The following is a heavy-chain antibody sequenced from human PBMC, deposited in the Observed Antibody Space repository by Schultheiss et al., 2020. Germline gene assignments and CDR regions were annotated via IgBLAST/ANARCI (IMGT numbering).Heavy chain of an antibody. D-gene: IGHD1-1*01. Sequence: GESLKIACAASGFTFSSYGMHWVRQAPGKGLEWVAVISYDGSNKYYADSVKGRFTISRDNSKNTLYLQMNSLRAEDTAVYYCAKDHLESDYWGQGTLVTV. V-gene: IGHV3-30*18. CDR1: GFTFSSYG. CDR2: ISYDGSNK. CDR3: AKDHLESDY. J-gene: IGHJ4*02.